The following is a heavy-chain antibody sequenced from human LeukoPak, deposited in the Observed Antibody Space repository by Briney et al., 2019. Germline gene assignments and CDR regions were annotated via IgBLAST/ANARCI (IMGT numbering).Heavy chain of an antibody. J-gene: IGHJ6*04. CDR1: GFSFSSYD. V-gene: IGHV3-48*01. D-gene: IGHD2-21*01. CDR3: AGGLNSAFDI. Sequence: GGSLRLSCVGSGFSFSSYDVNWVRQSPGKGLEWISYISTSGRSIYYSESVRGRFAISRDNARSSLSLQMAGLTAEDTAVYYRAGGLNSAFDIWGNGTTVTVSS. CDR2: ISTSGRSI.